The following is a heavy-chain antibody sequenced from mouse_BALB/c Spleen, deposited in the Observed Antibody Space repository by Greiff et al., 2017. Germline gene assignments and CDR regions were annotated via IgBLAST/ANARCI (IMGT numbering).Heavy chain of an antibody. CDR2: IDPETGGT. D-gene: IGHD4-1*01. Sequence: QVQLQQSGAELVRPGASVTLSCKASGYTFTDYEMHWVKQTPVHGLEWIGAIDPETGGTAYNQKFKGKATLTVDKSSSTAYMQLSSPTSEDSAVYYCARSDWDFAYWGQGTLVTVSA. J-gene: IGHJ3*01. CDR1: GYTFTDYE. V-gene: IGHV1-15*01. CDR3: ARSDWDFAY.